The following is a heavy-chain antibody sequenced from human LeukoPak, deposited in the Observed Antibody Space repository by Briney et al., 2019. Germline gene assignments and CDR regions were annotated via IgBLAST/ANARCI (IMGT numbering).Heavy chain of an antibody. CDR3: ATRDH. J-gene: IGHJ4*02. Sequence: GGSLRLSCAASGFTFNNYAMHWVRRAPGKGLEWVAFTQYDGIVKSYSDSVKGRFTISRDSSKNTLYLQMNSLRAEDTAIYYCATRDHWGQGTLVSVSS. V-gene: IGHV3-30*02. CDR1: GFTFNNYA. CDR2: TQYDGIVK.